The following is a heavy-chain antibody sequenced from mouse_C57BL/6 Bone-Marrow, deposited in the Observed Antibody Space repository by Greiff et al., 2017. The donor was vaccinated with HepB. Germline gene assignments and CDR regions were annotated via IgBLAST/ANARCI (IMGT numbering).Heavy chain of an antibody. CDR1: GYTFTSYW. J-gene: IGHJ1*03. CDR2: IDPSDSYT. V-gene: IGHV1-50*01. Sequence: QVQLQQPGAELVKPGASVKMSCKASGYTFTSYWMQWVKQRPGQGLEWIGEIDPSDSYTNYNQKFKGKATLTVDTSSSTAYMQLSSLTSEDSAVYYCARCWYFDVWCTGTTVTVSS. CDR3: ARCWYFDV.